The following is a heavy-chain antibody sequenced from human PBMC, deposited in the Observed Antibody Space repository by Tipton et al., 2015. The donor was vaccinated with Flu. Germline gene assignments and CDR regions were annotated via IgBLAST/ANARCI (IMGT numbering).Heavy chain of an antibody. CDR2: IYTSGST. Sequence: TLSLTCTVSGGSISSGSYYWSWIRQPAGKGLEWIGRIYTSGSTNYNPSLKSRVTMSVDTSKNQFSLKLSSVTAADTAVYYCARDSHPTVTEGMDVWGQGTTLTVS. J-gene: IGHJ6*02. V-gene: IGHV4-61*02. D-gene: IGHD4-17*01. CDR3: ARDSHPTVTEGMDV. CDR1: GGSISSGSYY.